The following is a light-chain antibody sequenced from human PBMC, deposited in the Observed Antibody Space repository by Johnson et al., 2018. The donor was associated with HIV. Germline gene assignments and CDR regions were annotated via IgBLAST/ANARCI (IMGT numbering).Light chain of an antibody. J-gene: IGLJ1*01. Sequence: QSVLTQSPSASGPPGQRVTISCSGSNSNIGSNTVNWYQQLPGTAPKLLIYTNNQRPSGVPDRFSGSKSGTSASLAISGLQAEDEADYYCAAWDDSLNGLYVFATGTKVTVL. V-gene: IGLV1-44*01. CDR2: TNN. CDR1: NSNIGSNT. CDR3: AAWDDSLNGLYV.